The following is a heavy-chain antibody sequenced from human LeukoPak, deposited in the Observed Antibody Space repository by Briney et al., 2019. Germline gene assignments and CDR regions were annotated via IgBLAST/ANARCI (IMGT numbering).Heavy chain of an antibody. CDR2: VIPIFGTA. CDR1: GGTFSSYA. V-gene: IGHV1-69*13. J-gene: IGHJ5*02. D-gene: IGHD2-2*01. CDR3: AASSTSCYECWFDP. Sequence: SVKVSCKASGGTFSSYAISWVRQAPGQGLEWMGGVIPIFGTANYAQKFQGRVTITADESTSTAYMELSSLRSEDTAVYYCAASSTSCYECWFDPWGQGTLVTVSS.